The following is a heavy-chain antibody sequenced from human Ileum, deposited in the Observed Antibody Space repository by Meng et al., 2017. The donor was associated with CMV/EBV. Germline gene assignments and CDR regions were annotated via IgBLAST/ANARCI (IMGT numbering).Heavy chain of an antibody. J-gene: IGHJ4*02. CDR3: AHRGDILTGYYDF. CDR2: IYWDGDK. D-gene: IGHD3-9*01. V-gene: IGHV2-5*02. Sequence: FSGFSLRTSAQGVVWSRQPPGKALGWLALIYWDGDKHYNPSLKSRLTITKDISRDQVVLTVTNVDTADTATYFCAHRGDILTGYYDFWGQGILVTVSS. CDR1: GFSLRTSAQG.